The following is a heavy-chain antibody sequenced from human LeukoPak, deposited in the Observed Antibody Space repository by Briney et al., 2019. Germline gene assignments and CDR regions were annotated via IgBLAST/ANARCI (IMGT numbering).Heavy chain of an antibody. D-gene: IGHD3-22*01. Sequence: PGGSLRLSCAASGFTFSSYVMSWVRQAPGKGLEWVSVIYIGDRTDYADSVKGRFIISRDDSRNTVYLQLNSLRAEDTAVYYCARSSSAYYYEFDYWGQGTLVTVSS. J-gene: IGHJ4*02. V-gene: IGHV3-53*01. CDR3: ARSSSAYYYEFDY. CDR2: IYIGDRT. CDR1: GFTFSSYV.